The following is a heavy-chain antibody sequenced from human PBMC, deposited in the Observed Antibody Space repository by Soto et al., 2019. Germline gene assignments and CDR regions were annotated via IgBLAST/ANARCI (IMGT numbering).Heavy chain of an antibody. J-gene: IGHJ5*02. CDR1: GGPVSIGGYY. Sequence: SETLSLTCTVSGGPVSIGGYYWSWIRQYPGKGLEFIGYIHFSGTTEYNPSLNGRVTISLDTSKNQFSLRLRSITAADTAVYYCARDQAARFDPWGQGVLVTVS. CDR3: ARDQAARFDP. V-gene: IGHV4-61*08. D-gene: IGHD6-13*01. CDR2: IHFSGTT.